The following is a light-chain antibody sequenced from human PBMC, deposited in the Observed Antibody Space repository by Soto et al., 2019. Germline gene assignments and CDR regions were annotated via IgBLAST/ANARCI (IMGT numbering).Light chain of an antibody. CDR2: DVS. CDR1: HSVSSNY. Sequence: EIVLTQSPGTLSLSPGERATLSCRSSHSVSSNYLAWYQQKPGQAPRLLISDVSSRATGIPDRFSGSASRTDFTLTISLLEPVDFAVYYCQQYGISPTFGQGTKVEIK. J-gene: IGKJ1*01. CDR3: QQYGISPT. V-gene: IGKV3-20*01.